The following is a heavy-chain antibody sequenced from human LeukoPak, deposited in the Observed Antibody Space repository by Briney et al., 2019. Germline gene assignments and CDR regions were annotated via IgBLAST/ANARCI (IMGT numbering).Heavy chain of an antibody. CDR3: AKGTHSSSWHWFDP. CDR1: GFTFSSYG. CDR2: ISYDGSNK. J-gene: IGHJ5*02. D-gene: IGHD6-13*01. Sequence: PGGSLRLSCAASGFTFSSYGMHWVRQAPGKGLEWVAVISYDGSNKYYADSVKGRFTISRDNAKNSVFLQMNSLRAEDTAVYYCAKGTHSSSWHWFDPWGQGTLVTVSS. V-gene: IGHV3-30*18.